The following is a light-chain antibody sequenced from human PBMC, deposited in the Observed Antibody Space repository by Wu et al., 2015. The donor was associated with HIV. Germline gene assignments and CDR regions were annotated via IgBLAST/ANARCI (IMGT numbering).Light chain of an antibody. CDR2: DVD. Sequence: ILMTQSPATLSVSPGERVTLSCRASQTVNRNLAWYQQRPGQAPRLLIYDVDIRATGISARFTGSGFGTDFTLTISGLRSDDVAIYYCQQYTHWPPLTFGGGTRVEIK. CDR1: QTVNRN. CDR3: QQYTHWPPLT. V-gene: IGKV3-15*01. J-gene: IGKJ4*01.